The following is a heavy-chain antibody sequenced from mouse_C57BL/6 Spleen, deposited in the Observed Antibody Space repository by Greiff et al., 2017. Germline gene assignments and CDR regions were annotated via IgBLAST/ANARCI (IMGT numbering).Heavy chain of an antibody. CDR3: ARWGDSNYQGFDY. Sequence: VQRVESGAELVKPGASVKMSCKASGYTFTSYWITWVKQRPGQGLEWIGDIYPGSGSTNYNEKFKSKATLTVDTSSSTAYMQLSSLTSEDSAVYYCARWGDSNYQGFDYWGQGTTLTVSS. V-gene: IGHV1-55*01. CDR1: GYTFTSYW. D-gene: IGHD2-5*01. J-gene: IGHJ2*01. CDR2: IYPGSGST.